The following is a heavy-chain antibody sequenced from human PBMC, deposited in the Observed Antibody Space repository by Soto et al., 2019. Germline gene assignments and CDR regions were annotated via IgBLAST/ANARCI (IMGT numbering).Heavy chain of an antibody. CDR3: ARWGCSGSNCNLNQRSFDL. Sequence: GGSLSLSCAASGFIFNEYGMHWVRQAPGKGLEWVAVIWYDGSNKYYADSVKGRFTFSRDNSKNTISLQMNSLRVEDTAIYYCARWGCSGSNCNLNQRSFDLWGQGTLVTVSS. V-gene: IGHV3-33*01. CDR1: GFIFNEYG. CDR2: IWYDGSNK. J-gene: IGHJ5*02. D-gene: IGHD2-15*01.